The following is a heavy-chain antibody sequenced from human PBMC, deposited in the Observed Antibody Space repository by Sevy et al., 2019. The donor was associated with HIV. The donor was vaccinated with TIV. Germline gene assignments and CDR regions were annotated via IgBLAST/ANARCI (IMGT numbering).Heavy chain of an antibody. CDR1: GFTFSDYY. D-gene: IGHD3-22*01. CDR2: ISSSGSTI. V-gene: IGHV3-11*01. Sequence: GGSLRLSCAASGFTFSDYYMSWIRQAPGKGLEWVSYISSSGSTIYYADSVKGRFTISRDNAKNSLYLQMNSLRAEDTAVYYCARDLNGYYYDSSGYPTYYYYGMDVWGQGTTVTV. J-gene: IGHJ6*02. CDR3: ARDLNGYYYDSSGYPTYYYYGMDV.